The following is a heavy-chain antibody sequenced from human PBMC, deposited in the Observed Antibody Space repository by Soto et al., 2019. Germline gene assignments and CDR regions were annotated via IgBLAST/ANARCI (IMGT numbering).Heavy chain of an antibody. CDR1: GFTFSTYA. CDR2: ISGRGSGGST. J-gene: IGHJ4*02. CDR3: ASDREEDYPVGIDY. V-gene: IGHV3-23*01. D-gene: IGHD4-17*01. Sequence: GGSLRLSCAASGFTFSTYAMHWVRQAPGKGLEWVSTISGRGSGGSTYYADSVKGRFTVSRDNSKNTLYLQMNSLKDADTAVYYCASDREEDYPVGIDYWGQGSLVTVSS.